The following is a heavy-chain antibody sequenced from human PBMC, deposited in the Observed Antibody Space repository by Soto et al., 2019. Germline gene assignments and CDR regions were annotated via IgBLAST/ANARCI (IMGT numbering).Heavy chain of an antibody. V-gene: IGHV4-39*01. CDR3: ASFSSGDYSGYDLSY. D-gene: IGHD5-12*01. CDR2: IYYSGST. CDR1: GGSISSSSYY. Sequence: SDTLSLTCTVSGGSISSSSYYWGWIRQPPGKGLEWIGSIYYSGSTYYNPSLKSRVTISVDTSKNQFSLKLSSVTAAVTAVYYCASFSSGDYSGYDLSYWGQGTLVTVSS. J-gene: IGHJ4*02.